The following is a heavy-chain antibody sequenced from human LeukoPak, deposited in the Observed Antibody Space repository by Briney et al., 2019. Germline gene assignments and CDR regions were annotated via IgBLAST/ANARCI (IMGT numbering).Heavy chain of an antibody. CDR3: ARDSFYTGYDRGFGY. CDR2: ISTNGSRT. D-gene: IGHD5-12*01. V-gene: IGHV3-64*02. Sequence: GSLRLSCTASGFTLSNFAMHWVRQSPDKGLQYVSAISTNGSRTFADSVKGRFIISRDNSKNTLYLQMGSLRGEDTAVYYCARDSFYTGYDRGFGYWGQGTLVTVSS. J-gene: IGHJ4*02. CDR1: GFTLSNFA.